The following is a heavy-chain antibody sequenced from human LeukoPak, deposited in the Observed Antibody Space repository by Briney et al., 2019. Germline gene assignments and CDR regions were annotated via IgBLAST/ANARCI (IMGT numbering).Heavy chain of an antibody. CDR2: IYYSGST. V-gene: IGHV4-30-4*08. Sequence: SETLSLTCTVSGGSISSGDYYWSWIRQPPGKGLEWIGYIYYSGSTYSNPSLKSRVTISVDTSKNQFSLKLSSVTAADTAVYYCARQGIVVVTPDAFDIWGQGTMVTVSS. D-gene: IGHD3-22*01. J-gene: IGHJ3*02. CDR3: ARQGIVVVTPDAFDI. CDR1: GGSISSGDYY.